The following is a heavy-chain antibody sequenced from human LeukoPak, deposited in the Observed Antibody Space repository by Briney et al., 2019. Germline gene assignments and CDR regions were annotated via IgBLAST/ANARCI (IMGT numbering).Heavy chain of an antibody. V-gene: IGHV3-21*01. J-gene: IGHJ4*02. Sequence: GGSLRLSCAASGFTFSSYSMNWVRQAPGKGLEWVSSISSSSSYIYYADSVKGRFTISRDNAKNSLYLQMNSLRAEDTAIYYCARAYFYGSGSYSFDLWGRGTLVTVSS. CDR3: ARAYFYGSGSYSFDL. D-gene: IGHD3-10*01. CDR1: GFTFSSYS. CDR2: ISSSSSYI.